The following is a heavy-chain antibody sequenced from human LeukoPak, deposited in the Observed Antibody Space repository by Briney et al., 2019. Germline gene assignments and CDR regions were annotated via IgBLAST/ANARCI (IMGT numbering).Heavy chain of an antibody. D-gene: IGHD1-26*01. CDR2: IKPNSGDT. Sequence: ASVKVSCKASGYSSTHCYIYWVRQAPGQGLEWMGWIKPNSGDTNYVQKFEGRVTMTRDTSISTAYMELSSLRSDDTAVYYCATKKYSGSFYAFWGQGTLVTVSS. V-gene: IGHV1-2*02. CDR3: ATKKYSGSFYAF. J-gene: IGHJ4*02. CDR1: GYSSTHCY.